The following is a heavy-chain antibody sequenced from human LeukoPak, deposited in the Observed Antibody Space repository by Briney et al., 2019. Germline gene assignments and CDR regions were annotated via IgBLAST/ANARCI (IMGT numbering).Heavy chain of an antibody. CDR1: GFTFTGYY. D-gene: IGHD6-13*01. J-gene: IGHJ4*02. CDR3: ARQSGYSTNWADY. Sequence: ASVKVSCKTSGFTFTGYYIHWVRQAPGQGLEWMGWINPNSGGTNYAQKLQGRVTMTRDTSISTAYMELSRLRSDDTAMYYCARQSGYSTNWADYWGQGTLVTVSS. CDR2: INPNSGGT. V-gene: IGHV1-2*02.